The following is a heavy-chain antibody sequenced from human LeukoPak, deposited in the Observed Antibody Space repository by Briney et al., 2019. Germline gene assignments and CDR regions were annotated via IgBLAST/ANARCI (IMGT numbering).Heavy chain of an antibody. CDR1: GFTFSSYA. CDR2: ISYDGSNK. CDR3: ARDSWRAPVG. D-gene: IGHD5-12*01. Sequence: GGSLRLSCAASGFTFSSYAMHWVRQAPGKGLEWVAVISYDGSNKYYAVSVKGRFTISRDNSKNTLYLQMISLRDEDTAVYYCARDSWRAPVGWGQGTLVTVSS. J-gene: IGHJ4*02. V-gene: IGHV3-30-3*01.